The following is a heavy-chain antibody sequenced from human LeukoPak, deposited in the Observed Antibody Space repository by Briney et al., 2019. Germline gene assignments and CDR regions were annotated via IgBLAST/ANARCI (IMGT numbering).Heavy chain of an antibody. Sequence: GGSLRLSCAVSGFTFSTYSMNWVRQAPGKGLEWVSSISSSSSYIYYADSVKGRFTISRDNAKNSLYLQMNSLRAEDTAVYYCASEQPIGYWGQGTLVTVSS. D-gene: IGHD1-14*01. CDR3: ASEQPIGY. CDR1: GFTFSTYS. J-gene: IGHJ4*02. V-gene: IGHV3-21*01. CDR2: ISSSSSYI.